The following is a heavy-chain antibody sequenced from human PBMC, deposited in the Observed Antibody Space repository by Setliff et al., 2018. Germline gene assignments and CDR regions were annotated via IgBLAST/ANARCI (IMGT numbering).Heavy chain of an antibody. CDR3: ARLRGAFDY. CDR2: INHSGST. V-gene: IGHV4-34*01. CDR1: GGSITSHY. D-gene: IGHD3-16*01. J-gene: IGHJ4*02. Sequence: SETLSLTCSVSGGSITSHYWSWIRQSPGKGLEWIGEINHSGSTNYNPSLKSRVTISVDTSKNQFSLRLNSATAADTAVYYCARLRGAFDYWGQGTLVTVSS.